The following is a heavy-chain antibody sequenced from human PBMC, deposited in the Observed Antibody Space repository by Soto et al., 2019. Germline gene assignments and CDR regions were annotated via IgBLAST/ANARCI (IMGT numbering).Heavy chain of an antibody. J-gene: IGHJ6*03. Sequence: ASVKVSCKASGYTFTSYAMHWVRQAPGQRLEWMGWINAGNGNTKYSQKFQGRVTITRDTSASTAYMELSSLRSEDTAVYYCARDGLYCSSTSCYRYYYYYMDVWGKGTTVTVSS. D-gene: IGHD2-2*02. V-gene: IGHV1-3*01. CDR2: INAGNGNT. CDR1: GYTFTSYA. CDR3: ARDGLYCSSTSCYRYYYYYMDV.